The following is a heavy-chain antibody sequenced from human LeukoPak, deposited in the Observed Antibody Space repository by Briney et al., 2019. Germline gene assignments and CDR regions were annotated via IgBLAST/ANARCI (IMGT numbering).Heavy chain of an antibody. D-gene: IGHD6-19*01. CDR1: GGSFSGYY. Sequence: KASETLSLTCAVYGGSFSGYYWSWIRQPPGKGLEWIGEINHSGSTNYNPSLKSRVTISVDTSKNQFSLKLSSVTAADTAVYYCARGQGIAEAGTARAEYFQHWGQGTLVTVSS. CDR2: INHSGST. J-gene: IGHJ1*01. CDR3: ARGQGIAEAGTARAEYFQH. V-gene: IGHV4-34*01.